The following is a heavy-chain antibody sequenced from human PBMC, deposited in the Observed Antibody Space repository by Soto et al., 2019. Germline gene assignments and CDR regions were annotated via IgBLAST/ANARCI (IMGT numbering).Heavy chain of an antibody. J-gene: IGHJ6*02. D-gene: IGHD3-9*01. V-gene: IGHV1-69*06. Sequence: SVKVSCKASGGTFSSYAISLVRQAPGQGXEWMGGIIPIFGTANYAQKFQGRVTITADKSTSTAYMELSSLRSEDTAVYYCARGRYFDWPNYYYYYRMDVWGQGTTVTVSS. CDR2: IIPIFGTA. CDR1: GGTFSSYA. CDR3: ARGRYFDWPNYYYYYRMDV.